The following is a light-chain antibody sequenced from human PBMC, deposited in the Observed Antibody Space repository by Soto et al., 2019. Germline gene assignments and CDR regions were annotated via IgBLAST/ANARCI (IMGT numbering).Light chain of an antibody. CDR1: SSDVGGYNY. Sequence: QSVLTQPRSVSGSPGQSVTISCTGTSSDVGGYNYVSWYQQHPGKAPKLMIYDVSKRPSGVPDRFSGSKSGNTASLTISGLQAEDEADYYCCSYAGSYTIGTGTKVTVL. CDR2: DVS. J-gene: IGLJ1*01. V-gene: IGLV2-11*01. CDR3: CSYAGSYT.